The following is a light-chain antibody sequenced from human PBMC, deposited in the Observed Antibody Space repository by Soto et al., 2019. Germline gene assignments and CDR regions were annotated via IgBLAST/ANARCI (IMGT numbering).Light chain of an antibody. CDR3: SSYTSISTPVV. V-gene: IGLV2-14*01. J-gene: IGLJ2*01. CDR1: SSDVGGYNY. CDR2: DDS. Sequence: QSALTQPASVSGSPGQSITISCTGTSSDVGGYNYVSWYQQHPGKAPKLMIYDDSNRPSGVSNRFSCSKSGNTASLTISGLQAEDEADYYCSSYTSISTPVVFGGGTKVTVL.